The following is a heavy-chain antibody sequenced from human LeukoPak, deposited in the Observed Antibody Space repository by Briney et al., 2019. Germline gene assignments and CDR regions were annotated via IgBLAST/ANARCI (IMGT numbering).Heavy chain of an antibody. J-gene: IGHJ6*02. V-gene: IGHV3-30*04. CDR3: ARDLGSSSLLSYYYYGMDV. CDR2: ISYDGSNK. Sequence: GRSLRLSCAASGFTYSSYAMHWVRQAPGKGLEWVAVISYDGSNKYYADSVKGRFTISRDNSKNTLYLQMNSLRAEDTAVYYCARDLGSSSLLSYYYYGMDVWGQGTTVTVSS. D-gene: IGHD6-13*01. CDR1: GFTYSSYA.